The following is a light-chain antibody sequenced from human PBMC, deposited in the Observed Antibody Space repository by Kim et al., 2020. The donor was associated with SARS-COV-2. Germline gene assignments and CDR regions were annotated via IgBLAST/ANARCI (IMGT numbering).Light chain of an antibody. V-gene: IGLV3-21*04. CDR3: QVWDSSSDHEV. CDR1: KSGRKS. CDR2: YES. Sequence: GKRTRITSGGNKSGRKSVNWYQQKTGQAPVLVIYYESDRPRGMPERFSGSKSGNTATLTISRVEAGDEADYYCQVWDSSSDHEVFGGGTQLTVL. J-gene: IGLJ2*01.